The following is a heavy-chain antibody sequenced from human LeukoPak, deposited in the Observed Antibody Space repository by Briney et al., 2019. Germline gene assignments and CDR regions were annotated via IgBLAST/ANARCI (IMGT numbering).Heavy chain of an antibody. CDR3: AREGGEGLPFDY. D-gene: IGHD3-16*01. V-gene: IGHV1-69*13. CDR1: GGTFSSYD. Sequence: GASVKVSCKASGGTFSSYDISWVRQAPGQGLEWMGGIIPIFGTAKYAQKFQGRVTITADESTNTAYMELTSLRSEDTAVYYCAREGGEGLPFDYWGQGTLVTVSS. J-gene: IGHJ4*02. CDR2: IIPIFGTA.